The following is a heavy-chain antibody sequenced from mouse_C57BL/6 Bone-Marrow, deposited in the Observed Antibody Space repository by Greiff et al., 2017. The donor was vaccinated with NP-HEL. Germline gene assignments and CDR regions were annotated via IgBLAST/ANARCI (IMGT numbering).Heavy chain of an antibody. V-gene: IGHV1-82*01. CDR2: IYPGDGDT. CDR3: ETAQATWDY. CDR1: GYAFSSSW. J-gene: IGHJ2*01. Sequence: VKLVESGPELVKPGASVKISCKASGYAFSSSWMNWVKQRPGKGLEWIGRIYPGDGDTTYNGKLKGKATLTADKSSSTAYMQLSSLTSEDSAVYFCETAQATWDYWGKGTTLTVSS. D-gene: IGHD3-2*02.